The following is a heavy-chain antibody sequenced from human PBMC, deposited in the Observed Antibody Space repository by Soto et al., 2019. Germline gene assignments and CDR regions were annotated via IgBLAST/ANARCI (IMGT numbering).Heavy chain of an antibody. Sequence: QVQLVESGGGVVQPGRSLRLSCAASGFTFSSYGMHWVRQAPGKGLEWVAVIWYDGSNKYYADSVKGRFTISRDNSKNTLYLQMNSLRAVDTAVYYCARGDGVTTVTTYYYYGMDVWGQGTTVTVSS. CDR3: ARGDGVTTVTTYYYYGMDV. J-gene: IGHJ6*02. D-gene: IGHD4-17*01. CDR2: IWYDGSNK. CDR1: GFTFSSYG. V-gene: IGHV3-33*01.